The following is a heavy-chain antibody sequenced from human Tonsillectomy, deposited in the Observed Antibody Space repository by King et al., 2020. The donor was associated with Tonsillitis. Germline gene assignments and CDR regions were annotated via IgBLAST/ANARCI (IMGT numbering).Heavy chain of an antibody. CDR3: ARDSGLDYDFWSGYYDY. CDR2: IKQDGSEK. CDR1: GFTFSSYW. V-gene: IGHV3-7*03. J-gene: IGHJ4*01. D-gene: IGHD3-3*01. Sequence: VQLVESGGGLVQPGGSLRLSCAASGFTFSSYWMSWVRQAPGKGLEWVANIKQDGSEKYYVDSVKGRFTISRDNAKNSLYLQMNSLRAEDTAVYYCARDSGLDYDFWSGYYDYWGHGTLVTVSS.